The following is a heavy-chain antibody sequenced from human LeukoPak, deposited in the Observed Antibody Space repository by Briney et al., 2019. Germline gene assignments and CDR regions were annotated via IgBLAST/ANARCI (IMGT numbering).Heavy chain of an antibody. V-gene: IGHV4-34*01. CDR1: GGSFSGYY. J-gene: IGHJ6*03. Sequence: SETLSLTCAVYGGSFSGYYWSWIRQPPGKGLEWIGEINHSGSTNYNPSLKSQVTISVDTSKNQFSLKLSSVTAADTAVYYCARGRGAYYDFWSGYPGYYYYMDVWGKGTTVTVSS. CDR3: ARGRGAYYDFWSGYPGYYYYMDV. CDR2: INHSGST. D-gene: IGHD3-3*01.